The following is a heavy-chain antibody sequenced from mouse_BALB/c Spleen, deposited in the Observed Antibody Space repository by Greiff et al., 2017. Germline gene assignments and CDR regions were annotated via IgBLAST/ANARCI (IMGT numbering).Heavy chain of an antibody. CDR2: ISYDGSN. V-gene: IGHV3-6*02. D-gene: IGHD1-2*01. Sequence: EVKLMESGPGLVKPSQSLSLTCSVTGYSITSGYYWNWIRQFPGNKLEWMGYISYDGSNNYNPSLKNRISITRDTSKNQFFLKLNSVTTEDTATYYCARDSLLGFAYWGQGTLVTVSA. CDR3: ARDSLLGFAY. J-gene: IGHJ3*01. CDR1: GYSITSGYY.